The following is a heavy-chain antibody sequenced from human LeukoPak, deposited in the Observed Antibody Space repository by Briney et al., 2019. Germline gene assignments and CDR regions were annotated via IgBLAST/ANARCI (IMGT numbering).Heavy chain of an antibody. J-gene: IGHJ5*02. CDR1: GGTFSSYA. Sequence: SVKVSCTASGGTFSSYAISWVRQAPGQGLEWMGGIIPIFGTANYAQKFQGRVTITADKSTSTAYMELSSLRSEDTAVYYCARHRLNYYGSGRFNWFDPWGQGTLVTVSS. D-gene: IGHD3-10*01. CDR3: ARHRLNYYGSGRFNWFDP. V-gene: IGHV1-69*06. CDR2: IIPIFGTA.